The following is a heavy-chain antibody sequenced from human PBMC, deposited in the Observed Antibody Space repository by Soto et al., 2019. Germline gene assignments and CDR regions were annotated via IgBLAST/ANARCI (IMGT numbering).Heavy chain of an antibody. CDR1: GDSISSVDYF. J-gene: IGHJ5*01. V-gene: IGHV4-30-4*01. CDR2: IYKSATT. D-gene: IGHD2-15*01. Sequence: PSETLSLTCSVSGDSISSVDYFWAWIRQPPGQALEYIGYIYKSATTYYNPSFESRVAISLDTSKSQFSLNVTSVTAADTAVYFCARGRYCLTGRCFPNWFDSWGPATLVTVSS. CDR3: ARGRYCLTGRCFPNWFDS.